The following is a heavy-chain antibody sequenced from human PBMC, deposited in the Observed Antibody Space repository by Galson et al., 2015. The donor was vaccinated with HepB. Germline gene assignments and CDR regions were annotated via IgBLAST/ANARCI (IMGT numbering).Heavy chain of an antibody. CDR2: IYYSGST. J-gene: IGHJ4*02. CDR3: AREGTVRGEARSTTYYFDY. V-gene: IGHV4-30-4*01. D-gene: IGHD3-16*01. Sequence: TLSLTCTVSGGSISSGDYYWSWIRQPPGKGLEWIGYIYYSGSTYYNPSLKSRVTISVDTSKNQFSLKLSSVTAADTAVYYCAREGTVRGEARSTTYYFDYWGQGTLVTVSS. CDR1: GGSISSGDYY.